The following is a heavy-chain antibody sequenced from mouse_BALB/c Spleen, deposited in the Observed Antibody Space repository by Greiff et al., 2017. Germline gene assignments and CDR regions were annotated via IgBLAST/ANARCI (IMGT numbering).Heavy chain of an antibody. CDR2: ISTYYGDA. Sequence: VQLQESGAELVRPGVSVKISCKGSGYTFTDYAMHWVKQSHAKSLEWIGVISTYYGDASYNQKFKGKATMTVDKSSSTAYMELARLTSEDSAIYYCARGLMYYGSREAMDYWGQGTSVTVSS. D-gene: IGHD1-1*01. CDR3: ARGLMYYGSREAMDY. CDR1: GYTFTDYA. J-gene: IGHJ4*01. V-gene: IGHV1S137*01.